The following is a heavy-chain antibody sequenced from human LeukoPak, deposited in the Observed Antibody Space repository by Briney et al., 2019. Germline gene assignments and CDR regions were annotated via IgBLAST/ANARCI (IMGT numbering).Heavy chain of an antibody. CDR1: GFTLSSYA. CDR2: ISDTGNT. V-gene: IGHV3-23*01. Sequence: RGGSLRLSCAASGFTLSSYAMSWVRHAPGKGLEWVSAISDTGNTYHADSVKGRFTISRDSSNNTLFLQMNRLRPEDAAVYYCAKAPVTTCRGAFCYPFDYWGLGTLVTVSS. J-gene: IGHJ4*02. D-gene: IGHD2-15*01. CDR3: AKAPVTTCRGAFCYPFDY.